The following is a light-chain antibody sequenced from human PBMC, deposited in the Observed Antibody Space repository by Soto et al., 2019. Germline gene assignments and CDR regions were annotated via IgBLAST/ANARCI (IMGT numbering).Light chain of an antibody. CDR3: AAWDDSLNGFWV. CDR2: DNN. J-gene: IGLJ3*02. CDR1: SSNIGAGSD. V-gene: IGLV1-40*01. Sequence: QSVLTQPPSVSGAPGQRVTISCTGSSSNIGAGSDVHWYQQLPGTAPKLLIYDNNQRPSEVPDRFSGSKSGTSASLAISGLQSEDEADYYCAAWDDSLNGFWVFGGGTQLTVL.